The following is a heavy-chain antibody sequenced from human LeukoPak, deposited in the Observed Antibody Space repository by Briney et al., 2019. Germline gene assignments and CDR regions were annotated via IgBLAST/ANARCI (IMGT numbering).Heavy chain of an antibody. D-gene: IGHD3-10*01. CDR3: ARGWFGPDS. CDR2: ISSSSSYI. V-gene: IGHV3-21*01. J-gene: IGHJ5*01. CDR1: VFTFCSYS. Sequence: GGSLRLSCAPSVFTFCSYSMNWVRQSPEKGLEWVSSISSSSSYIYYADSVKGRFTISRDNAKNTLYLQMHSLRAEDTAVYSCARGWFGPDSCGQGTLVTVSS.